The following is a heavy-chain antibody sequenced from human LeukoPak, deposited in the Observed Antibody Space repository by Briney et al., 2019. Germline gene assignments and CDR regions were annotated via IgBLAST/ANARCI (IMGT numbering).Heavy chain of an antibody. V-gene: IGHV1-46*01. D-gene: IGHD3-22*01. CDR1: GYTFTSYY. J-gene: IGHJ3*02. CDR2: INPSGGST. Sequence: ASVKVSCKASGYTFTSYYMHWVRQAPGQGLEWMGIINPSGGSTSYAQKFQGRVTMTRDTSTSTVYMELSSLRSEDTAVYYCARAAYYYDSSAPGDAFDIWGQGTMVTVSS. CDR3: ARAAYYYDSSAPGDAFDI.